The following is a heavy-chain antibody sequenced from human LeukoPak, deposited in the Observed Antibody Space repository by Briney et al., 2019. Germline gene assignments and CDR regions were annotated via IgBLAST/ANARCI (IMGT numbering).Heavy chain of an antibody. V-gene: IGHV4-39*07. D-gene: IGHD3-22*01. CDR3: ARDQTEYYYDSSGYYGTYNWFDP. Sequence: PSETLSLTCTVSGGSISSSSYYWGWIRQPPGKGLEWIGSIYYSGSTYYNPSLKSRVTISVDTSKNQFSLKLSSVTAADTAVYYCARDQTEYYYDSSGYYGTYNWFDPWGQGTLVTVSS. CDR2: IYYSGST. J-gene: IGHJ5*02. CDR1: GGSISSSSYY.